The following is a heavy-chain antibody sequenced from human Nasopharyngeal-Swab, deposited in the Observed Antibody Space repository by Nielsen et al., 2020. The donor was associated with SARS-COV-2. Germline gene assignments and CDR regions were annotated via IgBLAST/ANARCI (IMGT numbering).Heavy chain of an antibody. J-gene: IGHJ4*02. CDR1: GSNFASFA. Sequence: GESLKISCAASGSNFASFAMTWVRQAPGKGLEWVSTIGTSDDTYYTDSVKGRFAISRDNSKNKVYLQMDSLRPDDTALYYCAKTFLIAPRTYDYWGQATLVTVSS. V-gene: IGHV3-23*01. CDR3: AKTFLIAPRTYDY. D-gene: IGHD2/OR15-2a*01. CDR2: IGTSDDT.